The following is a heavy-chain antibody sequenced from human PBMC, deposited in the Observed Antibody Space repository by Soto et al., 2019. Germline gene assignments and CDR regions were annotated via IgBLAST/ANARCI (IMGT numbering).Heavy chain of an antibody. Sequence: QLQVKESGPGLVKTSETLSLTCSVSGGFLSVRNSYWGSIRDPTGKGLECNGSTYYSGSTYYNASLRSRVSTSVATSKIQFSLRLSSVTAAGTAVFYCARHTTWLQRVYYFASGGQGTLVTVSS. V-gene: IGHV4-39*01. CDR2: TYYSGST. J-gene: IGHJ4*02. CDR1: GGFLSVRNSY. CDR3: ARHTTWLQRVYYFAS. D-gene: IGHD3-10*01.